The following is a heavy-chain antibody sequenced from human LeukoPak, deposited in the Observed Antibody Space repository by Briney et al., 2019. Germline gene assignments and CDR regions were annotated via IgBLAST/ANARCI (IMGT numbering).Heavy chain of an antibody. CDR2: INPSGGST. V-gene: IGHV1-46*01. CDR1: GYTFTSYY. D-gene: IGHD3-10*01. Sequence: ASVKVSCKASGYTFTSYYMHWVRQAPGQGLEWMGIINPSGGSTSYAQKFQGRVTMTRDTSTSTVYMELSSLRSEDTAVYYCARIPYGSGSYDDAFDIWGQGTMVTVSS. CDR3: ARIPYGSGSYDDAFDI. J-gene: IGHJ3*02.